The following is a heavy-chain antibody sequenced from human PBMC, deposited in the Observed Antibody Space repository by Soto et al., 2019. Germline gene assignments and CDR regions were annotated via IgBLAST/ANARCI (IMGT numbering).Heavy chain of an antibody. J-gene: IGHJ2*01. D-gene: IGHD6-6*01. V-gene: IGHV1-18*01. CDR1: GYTFTSYG. CDR2: ISAYNGNT. CDR3: EKHEYSNSFYWYFDL. Sequence: QVQLVQSGAEVKKPGASVKVSCKASGYTFTSYGISWVRQAPGQGLEWMGWISAYNGNTNYAQKLQGRVTMHTDTSTSTVSMELRRLRYDDTAVYYCEKHEYSNSFYWYFDLWGRGTLVTVSS.